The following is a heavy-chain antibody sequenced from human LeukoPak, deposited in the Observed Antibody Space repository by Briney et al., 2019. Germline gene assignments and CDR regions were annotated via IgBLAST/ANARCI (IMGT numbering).Heavy chain of an antibody. CDR2: IYYSGST. V-gene: IGHV4-39*07. CDR1: GGSISSSSNY. CDR3: ARGGKEQWLKVDY. J-gene: IGHJ4*02. D-gene: IGHD6-19*01. Sequence: PSETLSLTCTVSGGSISSSSNYWGWIRQPPGKGLEWIGSIYYSGSTYYNPSLKSRVTISVDTSKNQFSLKLSSVTAADTAVYYCARGGKEQWLKVDYWGQGTLVTVSS.